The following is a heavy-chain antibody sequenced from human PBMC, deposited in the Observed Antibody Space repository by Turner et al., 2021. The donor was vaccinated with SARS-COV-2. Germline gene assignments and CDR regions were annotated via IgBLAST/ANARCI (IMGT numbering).Heavy chain of an antibody. CDR3: ARAGDGYNQALYYYGIDV. V-gene: IGHV4-59*01. D-gene: IGHD3-10*01. J-gene: IGHJ6*02. CDR1: GGSISSYY. Sequence: QLQLQESGPGQVKPSETLSLTCTVSGGSISSYYWSWIRQPPGKGLEWIAYVYYGGSTQSNPSLKSRVTISVDTSTNQFSLNLTSVTAADTAVYYCARAGDGYNQALYYYGIDVWGPGTTVTVSS. CDR2: VYYGGST.